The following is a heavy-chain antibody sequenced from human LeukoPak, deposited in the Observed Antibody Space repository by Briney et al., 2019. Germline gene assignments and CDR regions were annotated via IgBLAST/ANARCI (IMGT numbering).Heavy chain of an antibody. V-gene: IGHV4-59*01. Sequence: SETLSLTCTVSGGSIGSDPWSWIRRAPGKKLEWIGNIFYSGSTNYNPSLKSRVTISIDTSKNQFSLRLTSVTAADSAVYYCVRGANLWGQGILVTVSS. D-gene: IGHD5-12*01. CDR1: GGSIGSDP. CDR3: VRGANL. CDR2: IFYSGST. J-gene: IGHJ5*02.